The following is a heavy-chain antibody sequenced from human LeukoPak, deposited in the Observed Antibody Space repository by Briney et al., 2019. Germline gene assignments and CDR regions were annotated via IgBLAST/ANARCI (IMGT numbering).Heavy chain of an antibody. D-gene: IGHD2-8*01. CDR1: GDSFSGSSHY. CDR2: LYYSGTRTT. V-gene: IGHV4-39*07. CDR3: GRLKSTNGHFDY. J-gene: IGHJ4*02. Sequence: PSETLSLTCTVSGDSFSGSSHYWGWIRQPPGKGLEWIGNLYYSGTRTTYYNPSLKSRLTISVDTSKNQFSLRLSSTTAADAAVYYCGRLKSTNGHFDYWGEGTLVTVSS.